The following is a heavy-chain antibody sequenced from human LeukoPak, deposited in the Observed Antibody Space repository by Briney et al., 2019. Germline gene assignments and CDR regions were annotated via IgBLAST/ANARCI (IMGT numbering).Heavy chain of an antibody. Sequence: ASVKVSCKASGYTFTGYYMHWVRQAPGQGLEWMGWINPNSGGTNYAQKFQGRVTMTRDTPISTVYMELSRLRSDDTAVYYCARGRIAAAGFYYYYYGMDVWGQGTTVTVS. V-gene: IGHV1-2*02. J-gene: IGHJ6*02. D-gene: IGHD6-13*01. CDR3: ARGRIAAAGFYYYYYGMDV. CDR1: GYTFTGYY. CDR2: INPNSGGT.